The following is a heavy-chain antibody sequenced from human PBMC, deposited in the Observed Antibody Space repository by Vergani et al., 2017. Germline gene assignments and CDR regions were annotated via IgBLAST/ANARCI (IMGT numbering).Heavy chain of an antibody. CDR1: GGTFSSYA. D-gene: IGHD6-13*01. Sequence: QVQLVQSGAEVKKPGSSVKVSCKASGGTFSSYAISWVRQAPGQGLEWMGWINTYTGNPTYAQGFTGQFVFSLDTSVSTEYLQISSLKAEDTAVYYCAGDLRGYFDYWGQGTLVTVSS. CDR3: AGDLRGYFDY. V-gene: IGHV7-4-1*02. J-gene: IGHJ4*02. CDR2: INTYTGNP.